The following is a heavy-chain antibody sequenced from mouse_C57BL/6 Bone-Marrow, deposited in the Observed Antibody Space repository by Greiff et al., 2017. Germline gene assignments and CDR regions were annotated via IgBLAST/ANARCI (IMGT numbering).Heavy chain of an antibody. Sequence: QVQLQQPGAELVKPGASVKLSCKASGYTFTSYWMQWVKQRPGQGLEWIGEIDPSDSYTNYHQKFKGKATLTVDTSSSTAYMQLSSLTSEDSAVYYCARGGYDYDGDYFDYWGQGTTLTVSS. D-gene: IGHD2-4*01. CDR3: ARGGYDYDGDYFDY. J-gene: IGHJ2*01. CDR1: GYTFTSYW. CDR2: IDPSDSYT. V-gene: IGHV1-50*01.